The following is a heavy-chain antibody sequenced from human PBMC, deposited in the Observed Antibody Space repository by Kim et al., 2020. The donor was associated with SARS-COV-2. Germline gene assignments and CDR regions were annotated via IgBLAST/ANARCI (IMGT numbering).Heavy chain of an antibody. CDR3: ARPGGSSLIYNWFDP. V-gene: IGHV4-39*01. Sequence: PSLKSRFTISVDTSKNQFSLKLSSVTAADTAVYYCARPGGSSLIYNWFDPWGQGTLVTVSS. J-gene: IGHJ5*02. D-gene: IGHD1-26*01.